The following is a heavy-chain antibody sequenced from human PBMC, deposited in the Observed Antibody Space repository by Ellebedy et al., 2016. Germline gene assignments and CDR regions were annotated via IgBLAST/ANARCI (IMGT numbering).Heavy chain of an antibody. CDR2: IYTSGST. Sequence: SETLSLTXTVSGASISNYYWSWIRQPAGKGLEWIGRIYTSGSTNYNPSLKSRVTMSVDTSKNQFSLKVTSVAAADTAVYYCARDVSLYSSSPSFDSWGQGTLVTVSS. J-gene: IGHJ4*02. D-gene: IGHD6-6*01. CDR3: ARDVSLYSSSPSFDS. V-gene: IGHV4-4*07. CDR1: GASISNYY.